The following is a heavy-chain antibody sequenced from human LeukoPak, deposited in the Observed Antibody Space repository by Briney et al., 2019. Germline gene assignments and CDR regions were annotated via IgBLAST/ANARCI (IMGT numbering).Heavy chain of an antibody. CDR1: GFTFSSYA. CDR2: ISYDGSNK. V-gene: IGHV3-30-3*01. J-gene: IGHJ4*02. Sequence: PGGSLRLSCAASGFTFSSYAMHWVRQAPGKGLEWVAVISYDGSNKYYADSVKGRFTISRDNSKNTLYLQMNSLRAEDTAVYYCARDQEVRGVIPIYWGQGTLVTVSS. D-gene: IGHD3-10*01. CDR3: ARDQEVRGVIPIY.